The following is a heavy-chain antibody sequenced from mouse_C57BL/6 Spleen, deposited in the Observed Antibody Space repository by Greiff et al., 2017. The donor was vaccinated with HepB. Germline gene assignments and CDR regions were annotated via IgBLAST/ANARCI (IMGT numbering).Heavy chain of an antibody. J-gene: IGHJ2*01. D-gene: IGHD1-1*01. CDR3: APITTVDY. CDR2: INPSSGYT. CDR1: GYTFTSYW. V-gene: IGHV1-7*01. Sequence: QVHVKQSGAELAKPGASVKLSCKASGYTFTSYWMHWVKQRPGQGLEWIGYINPSSGYTKYNQKFKDKATLTADKSSSTAYMQLSSLTYEDSAVYYCAPITTVDYWGQGTTLTVSS.